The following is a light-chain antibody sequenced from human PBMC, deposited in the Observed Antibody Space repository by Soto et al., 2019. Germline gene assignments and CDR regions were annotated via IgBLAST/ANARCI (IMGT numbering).Light chain of an antibody. CDR2: DVS. Sequence: QSVLTQPASVSGSPGQSITISCTGTSSDVGGYNYVSWYQQHPGKAPKLMIYDVSNRPSGVSNRFSGSKSGNTASLTISGLQAEDKADYYCSPYTSSSTLRVFGTGTKVTVL. CDR1: SSDVGGYNY. V-gene: IGLV2-14*01. CDR3: SPYTSSSTLRV. J-gene: IGLJ1*01.